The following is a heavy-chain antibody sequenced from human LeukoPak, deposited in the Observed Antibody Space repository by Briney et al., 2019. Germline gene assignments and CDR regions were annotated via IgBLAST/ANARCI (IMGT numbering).Heavy chain of an antibody. D-gene: IGHD4-23*01. J-gene: IGHJ6*03. CDR1: GLTLVEYG. Sequence: GGSLRRFCAASGLTLVEYGMNGLRQAPGKGVEWVAGINWNGGSTGYSDSVKGRFTISRDTAKNSLYLQMNSLRAEDTALYYCARVGNSIYYYFYMDVWGKGTTVTVSS. V-gene: IGHV3-20*04. CDR2: INWNGGST. CDR3: ARVGNSIYYYFYMDV.